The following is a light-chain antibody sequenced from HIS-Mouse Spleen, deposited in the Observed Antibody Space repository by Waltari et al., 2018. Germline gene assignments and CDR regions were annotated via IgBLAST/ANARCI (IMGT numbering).Light chain of an antibody. CDR2: DVS. V-gene: IGLV2-14*03. CDR3: SSYTSSSTRV. J-gene: IGLJ3*02. Sequence: QSALTQPASVSGSPGQSITISCTGTSSDVGGYKYVSWYQQHPGKAPKLMIYDVSNRPLGVSNRFSGSKSGNTASLTISGLQAEDEADYYCSSYTSSSTRVFGGGTKLTVL. CDR1: SSDVGGYKY.